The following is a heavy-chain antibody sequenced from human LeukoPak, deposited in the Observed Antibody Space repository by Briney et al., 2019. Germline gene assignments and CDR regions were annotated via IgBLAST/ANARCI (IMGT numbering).Heavy chain of an antibody. Sequence: ASVKVSCKASGYTFSTYGITWVRQAPGQRLEWMGWISTYNSNTKYEQKFQGRVTMTTDTPTRTVHMELRSLGSDDTAVYYCTRVWLGNGLDIWGQGTMVTVSS. CDR2: ISTYNSNT. CDR3: TRVWLGNGLDI. J-gene: IGHJ3*02. V-gene: IGHV1-18*01. D-gene: IGHD6-19*01. CDR1: GYTFSTYG.